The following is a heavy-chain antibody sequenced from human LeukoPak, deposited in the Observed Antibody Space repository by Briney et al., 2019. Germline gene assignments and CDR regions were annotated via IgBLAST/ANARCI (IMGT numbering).Heavy chain of an antibody. D-gene: IGHD3-16*01. CDR3: AREPHPVVRGSYYRVSHYYYMDV. CDR1: GFTFDDFG. CDR2: INWNGDST. J-gene: IGHJ6*03. V-gene: IGHV3-20*04. Sequence: GGSLRLSCAASGFTFDDFGMSWVRQVPGKGLEWVSGINWNGDSTGYVDSVKGRFTISRDNAKNSLYLQMNSLRAEDTAVYYCAREPHPVVRGSYYRVSHYYYMDVWGKGTTVTISS.